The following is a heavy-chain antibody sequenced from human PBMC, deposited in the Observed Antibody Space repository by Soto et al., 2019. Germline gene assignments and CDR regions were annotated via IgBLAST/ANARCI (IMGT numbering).Heavy chain of an antibody. CDR2: IIPIFGTA. J-gene: IGHJ6*02. CDR3: ARPGSTAMDNYYYYGMDV. CDR1: GGTFSSYA. V-gene: IGHV1-69*13. Sequence: ASVKVSCKASGGTFSSYAISWVRQAPGQGLEWMGGIIPIFGTANYAQKFQGRVTITADESTSTAYMELSSLRSEDTAVYYCARPGSTAMDNYYYYGMDVWGQGTTVTVSS. D-gene: IGHD5-18*01.